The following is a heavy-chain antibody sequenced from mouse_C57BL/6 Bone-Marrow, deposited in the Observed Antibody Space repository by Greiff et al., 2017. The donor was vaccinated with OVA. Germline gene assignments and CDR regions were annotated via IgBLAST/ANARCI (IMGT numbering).Heavy chain of an antibody. CDR1: GFTFSSYA. CDR2: ISDGGSYT. D-gene: IGHD2-3*01. CDR3: ARDRWLLRGGAMDY. V-gene: IGHV5-4*01. J-gene: IGHJ4*01. Sequence: EVQLVESGGGLVKPGGSLKLSCAASGFTFSSYAMSWVRQTPEKRLEWVATISDGGSYTYYPDNVKGRFTISRDNAKNNLYLQMSHLKSEDTAMYYCARDRWLLRGGAMDYWGQGTSVTVSS.